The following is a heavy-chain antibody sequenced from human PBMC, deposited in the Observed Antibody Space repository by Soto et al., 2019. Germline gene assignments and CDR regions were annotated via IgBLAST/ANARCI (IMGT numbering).Heavy chain of an antibody. Sequence: SETLSLTCAVYGGSFSGYYWSWIRQPPGKGLEWIGEINHSGSTNYNPSLKSRVTISVDTSKNQFSLKLSSVTAADTAVYYCAILGIVDYWGQGTLVTVSS. CDR3: AILGIVDY. V-gene: IGHV4-34*01. CDR2: INHSGST. J-gene: IGHJ4*02. CDR1: GGSFSGYY.